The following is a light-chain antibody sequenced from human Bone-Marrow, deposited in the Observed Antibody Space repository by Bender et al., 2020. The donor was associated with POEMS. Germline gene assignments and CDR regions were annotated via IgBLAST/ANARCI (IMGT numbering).Light chain of an antibody. CDR2: AKN. V-gene: IGLV3-19*01. CDR1: SLRRFY. J-gene: IGLJ7*01. CDR3: QTWGTGMEMEV. Sequence: SSDLTQDPAVSVALGQTVRITCQGDSLRRFYASWYQQKPGQAPVLVIYAKNNRPSGIPDRFSGSSSGNTASLTITGAQSEDEADYYCQTWGTGMEMEVFGGGTRLTVL.